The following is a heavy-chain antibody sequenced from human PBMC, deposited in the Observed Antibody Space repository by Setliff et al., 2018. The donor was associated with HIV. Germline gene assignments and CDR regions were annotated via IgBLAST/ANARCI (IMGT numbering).Heavy chain of an antibody. CDR3: AIRGSSGWYVGGYFDY. CDR2: INHSGST. J-gene: IGHJ4*02. CDR1: GGSISSSSYY. V-gene: IGHV4-39*07. Sequence: PSETLSLTCTVSGGSISSSSYYWSWIRQSPGKGLEWIGEINHSGSTNYNPSLKSRVTISVDTSKNQFSLKLSSVTAADTAVYYCAIRGSSGWYVGGYFDYWGQGTLVTVSS. D-gene: IGHD6-19*01.